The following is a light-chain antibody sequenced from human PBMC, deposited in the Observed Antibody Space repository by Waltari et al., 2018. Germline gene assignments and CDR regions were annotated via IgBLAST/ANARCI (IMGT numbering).Light chain of an antibody. J-gene: IGLJ2*01. CDR3: LSYTTRISFV. V-gene: IGLV2-23*02. CDR1: SNAIGNSNH. CDR2: EVT. Sequence: QPALTQPASVSGSPGQSITISCTGASNAIGNSNHSCWYQHHPGKAPRLLISEVTERPPGVSDRFSGSKSGNTASLTISGLQAEDEADYYCLSYTTRISFVFGGGTKLSVL.